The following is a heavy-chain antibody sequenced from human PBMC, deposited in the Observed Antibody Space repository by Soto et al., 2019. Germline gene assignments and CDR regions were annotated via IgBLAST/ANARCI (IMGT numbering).Heavy chain of an antibody. CDR2: ISSSSSYI. J-gene: IGHJ5*02. CDR3: ARDPCHFIVVVPAAIT. CDR1: GFTFSSYS. V-gene: IGHV3-21*01. D-gene: IGHD2-2*02. Sequence: GGSLRLSCAASGFTFSSYSMNWVRQAPGKGLEWVSSISSSSSYIYYADSVKGRFTISRDNAKNSLYLQMNSLRAEDTAVYYCARDPCHFIVVVPAAITWGQGTLVTVSS.